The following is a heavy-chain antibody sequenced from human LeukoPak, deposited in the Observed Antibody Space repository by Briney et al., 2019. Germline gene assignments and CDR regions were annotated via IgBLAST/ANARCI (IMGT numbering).Heavy chain of an antibody. D-gene: IGHD2-2*01. CDR1: GFTLSSYG. Sequence: GGSLRLSCAASGFTLSSYGMHWVRQAPGKGLELVAIISYDGSNKYYVDSVKGRFTISRDNSKNTLYLQMNSLRAEDTAVYYCAKDLLCSSTSCYGSGYFDSWDQGTLVTVSS. CDR3: AKDLLCSSTSCYGSGYFDS. V-gene: IGHV3-30*18. J-gene: IGHJ4*02. CDR2: ISYDGSNK.